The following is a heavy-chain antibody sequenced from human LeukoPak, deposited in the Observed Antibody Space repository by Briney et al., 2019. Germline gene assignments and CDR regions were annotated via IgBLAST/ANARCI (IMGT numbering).Heavy chain of an antibody. Sequence: SETLSLTCTVSGGSISSYYWSWIRQPPGKGLEWIGYIYYSGSTNYNPSLKSRVTISVDTSKNQFSLKLSSVTAADTAVYYCARVLAVTGAFDIWGQGTMVTVSS. CDR3: ARVLAVTGAFDI. CDR1: GGSISSYY. D-gene: IGHD2-21*02. CDR2: IYYSGST. J-gene: IGHJ3*02. V-gene: IGHV4-59*08.